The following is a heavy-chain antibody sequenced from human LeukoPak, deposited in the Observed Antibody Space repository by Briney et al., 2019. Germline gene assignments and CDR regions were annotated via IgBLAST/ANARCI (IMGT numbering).Heavy chain of an antibody. CDR3: ANSRPDRYLDS. J-gene: IGHJ4*02. Sequence: GGSLRLSCAASGFTFNDYDINWVRHAPGKGLEWVSGINWNSFYIDYADSAKGRFTISRDSARRSVYLQMNSLTPDDTAFYFCANSRPDRYLDSWGQGTLVTVS. CDR1: GFTFNDYD. V-gene: IGHV3-9*01. CDR2: INWNSFYI. D-gene: IGHD1-14*01.